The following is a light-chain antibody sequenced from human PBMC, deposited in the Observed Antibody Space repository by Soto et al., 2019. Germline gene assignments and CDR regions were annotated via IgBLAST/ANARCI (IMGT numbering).Light chain of an antibody. CDR2: AAS. Sequence: PSSLSASTGDRVTITCRASQGISSYLAWYQQKPGKAPKLLIYAASTLQSGVPSRFSGSGSGTDFTLTISCLQSEDFATYYCQQYYSYLSITFGQGTRLEIK. V-gene: IGKV1-8*01. CDR1: QGISSY. CDR3: QQYYSYLSIT. J-gene: IGKJ5*01.